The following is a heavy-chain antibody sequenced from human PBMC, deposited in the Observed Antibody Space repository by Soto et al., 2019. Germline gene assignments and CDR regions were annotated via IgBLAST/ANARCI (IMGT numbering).Heavy chain of an antibody. J-gene: IGHJ5*02. Sequence: VQLVESGGGLVQPGGSLRLSCAASGFTVSSNYMSWVRQTPGKGLEWVSVIYSGGSTYYADSVKGRFTISRHNSKNTLYLQMNSLRAEDTAVYYCARDHRSSGWYWFDPWGQGTLVTVSS. CDR1: GFTVSSNY. V-gene: IGHV3-53*04. D-gene: IGHD6-19*01. CDR3: ARDHRSSGWYWFDP. CDR2: IYSGGST.